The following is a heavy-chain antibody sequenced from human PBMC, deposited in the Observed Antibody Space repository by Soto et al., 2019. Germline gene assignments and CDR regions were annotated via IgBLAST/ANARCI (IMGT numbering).Heavy chain of an antibody. V-gene: IGHV4-59*08. CDR1: GGSISSYD. J-gene: IGHJ4*02. CDR3: ARQVGGWAPWYFDY. Sequence: SETLSLTCTVSGGSISSYDWSWIRQPPGKGLEWIGYIYHSGSTNYNPSLKSRVTISVDTSKNQFSLKLSSVTAADTAVYYCARQVGGWAPWYFDYWGQGTLVTVSS. CDR2: IYHSGST. D-gene: IGHD6-19*01.